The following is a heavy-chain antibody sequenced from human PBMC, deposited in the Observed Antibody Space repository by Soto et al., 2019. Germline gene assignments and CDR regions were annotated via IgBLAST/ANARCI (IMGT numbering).Heavy chain of an antibody. CDR1: GGSFSGYY. CDR3: ARDKITGPFDY. V-gene: IGHV4-34*01. J-gene: IGHJ4*02. D-gene: IGHD2-8*02. Sequence: PSETLSLTCAVYGGSFSGYYWTWIRQPPGTGLGWIGEINHSGSTNYNPSLKSRVTISVDPSKNQFSLTLTSVAAADTAVYYCARDKITGPFDYWGQGTLVTVSS. CDR2: INHSGST.